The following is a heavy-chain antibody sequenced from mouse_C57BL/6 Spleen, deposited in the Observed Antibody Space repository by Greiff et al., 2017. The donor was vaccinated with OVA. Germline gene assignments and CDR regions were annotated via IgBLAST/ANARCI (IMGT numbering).Heavy chain of an antibody. Sequence: EVQLVESGPGLVKPSQSLSLTCSVTGYSITSGYYWNWIRQFPGNKLEWMGYISYDGSNNYNPSLKNRISITRDTSKNQFFLKLNSVTTEDTATYYCARGGGYYVAWFAYWGQGTLVTVSA. V-gene: IGHV3-6*01. J-gene: IGHJ3*01. CDR1: GYSITSGYY. CDR3: ARGGGYYVAWFAY. D-gene: IGHD2-3*01. CDR2: ISYDGSN.